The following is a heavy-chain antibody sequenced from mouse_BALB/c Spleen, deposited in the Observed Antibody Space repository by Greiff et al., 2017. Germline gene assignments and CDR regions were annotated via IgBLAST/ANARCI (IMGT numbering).Heavy chain of an antibody. CDR1: GYTFTNYW. J-gene: IGHJ1*01. D-gene: IGHD3-3*01. V-gene: IGHV1-63*02. Sequence: VQLQESGAELVRPGTSVKISCKASGYTFTNYWLGWVKQRPGHGLEWIGDIYPGGGYTNYNEKFKGKATLTADTSSSTAYMQLSSLTSEDSAVYFCAREGDGYFDVWGAGTTVTVSS. CDR2: IYPGGGYT. CDR3: AREGDGYFDV.